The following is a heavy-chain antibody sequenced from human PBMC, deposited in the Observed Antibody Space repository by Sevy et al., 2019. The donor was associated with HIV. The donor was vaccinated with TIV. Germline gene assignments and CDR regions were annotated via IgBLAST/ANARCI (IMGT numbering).Heavy chain of an antibody. CDR1: GFTFNIYA. V-gene: IGHV3-23*01. CDR3: AALYDFWSGYSLY. D-gene: IGHD3-3*01. J-gene: IGHJ4*02. CDR2: VSGSGENT. Sequence: GGSLRLSCAASGFTFNIYAMSWVRRAPGKGLEWVSAVSGSGENTFYADSVKGRFTMSRDNSKSTVYLQMNRLRAEDTAEYYCAALYDFWSGYSLYCGQGTLVTVSS.